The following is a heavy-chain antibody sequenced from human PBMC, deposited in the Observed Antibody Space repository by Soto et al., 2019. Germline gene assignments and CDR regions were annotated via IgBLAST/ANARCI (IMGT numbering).Heavy chain of an antibody. CDR1: GFTFGGYY. D-gene: IGHD4-17*01. Sequence: GSLCLSCAASGFTFGGYYIHLIGGASGKGLEWISYISGNGEIIQYAASARGRFTISRDNAENSVYLEMDSLRAEDTALYYCARDVDADFRTDFDYWGRGTLVTVSS. J-gene: IGHJ4*02. V-gene: IGHV3-11*01. CDR2: ISGNGEII. CDR3: ARDVDADFRTDFDY.